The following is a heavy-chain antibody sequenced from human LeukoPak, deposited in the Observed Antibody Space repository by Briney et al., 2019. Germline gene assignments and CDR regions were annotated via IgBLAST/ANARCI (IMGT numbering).Heavy chain of an antibody. J-gene: IGHJ3*02. CDR1: GYTFTGYY. CDR3: ARGDYYDSSGYYHDAFDI. V-gene: IGHV1-2*06. Sequence: VSVKVSCKASGYTFTGYYMHWVRQAPGQGLEWMGRINPNSGGTNYAQKFQGRVTMARDTSISTAYMELSRLRSDDTAVYYCARGDYYDSSGYYHDAFDIWGQGTMVTVSS. D-gene: IGHD3-22*01. CDR2: INPNSGGT.